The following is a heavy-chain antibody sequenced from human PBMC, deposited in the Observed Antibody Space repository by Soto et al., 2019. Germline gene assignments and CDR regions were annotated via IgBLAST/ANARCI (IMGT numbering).Heavy chain of an antibody. CDR2: LSSNGDTT. CDR3: AKEPTVTQSYFDH. Sequence: GGSLRLSCAASGFTFRSYFMSRVRQAPGKGLEWVASLSSNGDTTFYADSVKGRFTISRDTSKNTLNLEMESLRTEDTAVYYCAKEPTVTQSYFDHWGQGTLVTVSS. CDR1: GFTFRSYF. V-gene: IGHV3-23*01. J-gene: IGHJ4*02. D-gene: IGHD4-17*01.